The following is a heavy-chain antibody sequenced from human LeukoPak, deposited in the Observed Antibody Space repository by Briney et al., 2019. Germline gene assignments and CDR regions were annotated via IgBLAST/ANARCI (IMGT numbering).Heavy chain of an antibody. V-gene: IGHV3-15*01. CDR3: ARDSFDSSSDY. D-gene: IGHD3-22*01. J-gene: IGHJ4*02. CDR1: GFTFSNAW. CDR2: IKSKTDGGTT. Sequence: GGSLRLSCAASGFTFSNAWMSWVRQAPGKGLEWVGCIKSKTDGGTTDYAAPVKGRFTISRDDSKNTLYLQMNSLRAEDTAVYYCARDSFDSSSDYWGQGTLVTVSS.